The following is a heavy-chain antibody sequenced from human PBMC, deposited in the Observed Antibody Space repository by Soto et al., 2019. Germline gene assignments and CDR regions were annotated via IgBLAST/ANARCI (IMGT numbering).Heavy chain of an antibody. D-gene: IGHD5-18*01. Sequence: EVQLVESGGSLVQPGGSLRLSCAASGFSLSDYWMHWVRQAPGEGLVWLSRITRDGSSTNYADSVKGRFTISRDNAKNTLYLQVNSLRGEDTAVYYCARGANGYYYFDYWGQGTLVTVSS. CDR2: ITRDGSST. J-gene: IGHJ4*02. CDR1: GFSLSDYW. V-gene: IGHV3-74*01. CDR3: ARGANGYYYFDY.